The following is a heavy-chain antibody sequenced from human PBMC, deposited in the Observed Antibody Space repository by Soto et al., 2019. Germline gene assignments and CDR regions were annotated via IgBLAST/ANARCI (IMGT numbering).Heavy chain of an antibody. Sequence: SETLSLTCSVSGGSITSHYCSWFRQPPGKGLEWIGYIHHSGSTSYNPSLKSRVTMSVDTSKNQFSLKVSSVTAADTALYYCARQGFGQLHGLVDVWGPGTTVT. CDR1: GGSITSHY. J-gene: IGHJ6*02. CDR3: ARQGFGQLHGLVDV. V-gene: IGHV4-59*08. CDR2: IHHSGST. D-gene: IGHD3-10*01.